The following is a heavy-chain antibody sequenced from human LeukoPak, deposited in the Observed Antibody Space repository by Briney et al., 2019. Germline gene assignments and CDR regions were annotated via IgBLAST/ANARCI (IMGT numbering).Heavy chain of an antibody. CDR1: GFSLSTSGVG. CDR2: IYWDDDK. Sequence: SGPTLVNPTQTLTLTCTFSGFSLSTSGVGVGWIRQPPGKALEWLALIYWDDDKRYSPSLKSRLTITKDTSKTQVVLTMTNMDPVDTATYYCAHSGIQLWPRSYYFDYWGQGTLVTVSS. J-gene: IGHJ4*02. V-gene: IGHV2-5*02. CDR3: AHSGIQLWPRSYYFDY. D-gene: IGHD5-18*01.